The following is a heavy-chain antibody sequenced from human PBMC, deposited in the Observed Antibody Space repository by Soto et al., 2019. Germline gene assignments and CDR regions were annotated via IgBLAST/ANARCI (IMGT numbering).Heavy chain of an antibody. J-gene: IGHJ5*02. CDR3: ANSGEGSSWFDP. CDR2: IWYDGSNK. CDR1: GFTFGSYG. V-gene: IGHV3-33*06. Sequence: GVSLRLSCAASGFTFGSYGMHWVRQAPGKGLEWVAVIWYDGSNKYYADSVKGRFTISRDNSKNTLYLQMNSLRAEDTAVYYCANSGEGSSWFDPWGQGTLVTVSS. D-gene: IGHD3-10*01.